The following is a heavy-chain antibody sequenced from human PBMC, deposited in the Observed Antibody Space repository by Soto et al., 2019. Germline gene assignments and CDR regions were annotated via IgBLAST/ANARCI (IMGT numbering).Heavy chain of an antibody. CDR1: GGTFSSYA. CDR3: VRGTGQIIAVAGFRSYGLDV. V-gene: IGHV1-69*06. J-gene: IGHJ6*02. D-gene: IGHD6-19*01. CDR2: IIPIFGTA. Sequence: QVQLVQSGAEVKKPGSSVKVSCKASGGTFSSYAISWVRQAPGQRLEWMGGIIPIFGTANYAQKFQGRVTSTEDKSTSTAYMELSSLRAEDTAVYYCVRGTGQIIAVAGFRSYGLDVWGQGTTVTVSS.